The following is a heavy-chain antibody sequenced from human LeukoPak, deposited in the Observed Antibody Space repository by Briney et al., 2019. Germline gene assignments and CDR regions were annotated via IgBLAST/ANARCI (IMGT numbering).Heavy chain of an antibody. CDR1: GFTFSNAW. CDR3: TTEYGVVPAAIYDY. J-gene: IGHJ4*02. CDR2: IKSKTDGGTT. V-gene: IGHV3-15*01. Sequence: PGGSLRLSCAASGFTFSNAWMSWVRQAPGKGLEWVGRIKSKTDGGTTDYAAPVKGRFTISRDDSKNTLYLQMNGLKTEDTAVYYCTTEYGVVPAAIYDYWGQGTLVTVSS. D-gene: IGHD2-2*01.